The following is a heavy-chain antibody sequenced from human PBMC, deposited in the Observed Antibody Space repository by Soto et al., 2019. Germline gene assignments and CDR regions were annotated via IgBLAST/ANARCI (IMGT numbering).Heavy chain of an antibody. J-gene: IGHJ1*01. D-gene: IGHD3-22*01. CDR3: SRGPFKYDSSGYYVY. Sequence: ASVKVSCKTSGYSFTGYYIHWVRQAPGQGLEWMGWINPNSGATLYARKFQGRVIVSRDTSINTALMELSSLSSDDTAVYYCSRGPFKYDSSGYYVYWGQGTLVTVSS. V-gene: IGHV1-2*02. CDR2: INPNSGAT. CDR1: GYSFTGYY.